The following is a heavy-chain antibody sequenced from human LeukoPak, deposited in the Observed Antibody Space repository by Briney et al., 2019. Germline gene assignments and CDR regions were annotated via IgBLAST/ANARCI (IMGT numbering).Heavy chain of an antibody. CDR2: ISAYNGNT. V-gene: IGHV1-18*01. J-gene: IGHJ4*02. CDR1: GYTFTCYG. Sequence: GASVKLSCNASGYTFTCYGISWVRHAPGQGLERMGWISAYNGNTNYAQKLQGRVTMTTDTSTSTAYMELRSLRSDDTAVYYCALDRLRYFDWLLPQGNYWGQGTLVTVSS. CDR3: ALDRLRYFDWLLPQGNY. D-gene: IGHD3-9*01.